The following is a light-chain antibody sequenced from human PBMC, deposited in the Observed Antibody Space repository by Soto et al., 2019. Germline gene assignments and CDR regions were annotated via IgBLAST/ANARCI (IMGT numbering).Light chain of an antibody. Sequence: QSVLAQPASVSGSPGQSITISYTGASGYVGTYSLVSWYQQHPGKAPKVLIYEGHKRPSGVPDRFSGSTSVNTASLTISGLQTDDEADYYCCLYVGATTYVFGTGTKVTVL. CDR1: SGYVGTYSL. CDR3: CLYVGATTYV. V-gene: IGLV2-23*01. J-gene: IGLJ1*01. CDR2: EGH.